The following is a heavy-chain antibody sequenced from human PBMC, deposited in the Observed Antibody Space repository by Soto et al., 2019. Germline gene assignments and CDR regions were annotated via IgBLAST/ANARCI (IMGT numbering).Heavy chain of an antibody. D-gene: IGHD1-7*01. CDR3: AGTTSLQWYYMDV. J-gene: IGHJ6*03. CDR1: GDSVSSNSAA. CDR2: TYYRSRWYN. V-gene: IGHV6-1*01. Sequence: QVQLQQSSPGLMRPSQTLSLTSAISGDSVSSNSAAWNWIRQSPSRGLEWLGRTYYRSRWYNDYAVSVKSRITVNPDTSMNHFSVHRNSVTPEDTAVYYCAGTTSLQWYYMDVWDKGNTVTVSS.